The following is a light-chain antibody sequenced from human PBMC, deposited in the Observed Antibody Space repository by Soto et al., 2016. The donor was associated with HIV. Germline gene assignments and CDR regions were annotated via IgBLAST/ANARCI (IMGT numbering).Light chain of an antibody. J-gene: IGLJ2*01. CDR3: QVWDSRSDSVV. Sequence: SYELTQPPSVSVAPGKTATITCGGNNIGEKSVRWYQQRPGRAPILAIYDIGDRPSGIPERFSGSNSGNTATLTITRVEAGDEADYYCQVWDSRSDSVVFGGGTKLTVL. CDR1: NIGEKS. CDR2: DIG. V-gene: IGLV3-21*04.